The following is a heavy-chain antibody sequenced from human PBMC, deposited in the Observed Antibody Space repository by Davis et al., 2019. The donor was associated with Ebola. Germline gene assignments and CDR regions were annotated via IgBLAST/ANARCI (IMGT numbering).Heavy chain of an antibody. Sequence: GESLKISCAASGFTFSSYWMHWVRQAPGKGLVWVSRINSDGSSTSYADSVKGRFTISRDNAKNTLYLQMNSLRAEDTAVYYCATSITTRRHSSSWYGSYYYGMDVWGQGTTVTVSS. CDR1: GFTFSSYW. V-gene: IGHV3-74*01. J-gene: IGHJ6*02. CDR3: ATSITTRRHSSSWYGSYYYGMDV. CDR2: INSDGSST. D-gene: IGHD6-13*01.